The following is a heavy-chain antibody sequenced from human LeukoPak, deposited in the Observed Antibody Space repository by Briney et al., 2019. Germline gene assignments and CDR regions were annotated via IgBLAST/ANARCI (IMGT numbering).Heavy chain of an antibody. J-gene: IGHJ4*02. CDR1: GYTFTSYG. Sequence: GASVKVSCKASGYTFTSYGISWVRQAPGQGLEWMGWISAYNGNTNYAQKLQGRVTMTTDTSTSTAYMELRSLRSDDTAVYYCARDLRIRYYYGSGSYPVYYFDYWGQGTLVTVSS. CDR3: ARDLRIRYYYGSGSYPVYYFDY. D-gene: IGHD3-10*01. CDR2: ISAYNGNT. V-gene: IGHV1-18*01.